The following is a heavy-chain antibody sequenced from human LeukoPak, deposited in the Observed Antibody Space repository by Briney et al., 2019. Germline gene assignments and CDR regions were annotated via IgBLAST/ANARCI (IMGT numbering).Heavy chain of an antibody. CDR3: ARGDYDFWSGYPYGMDV. CDR2: MNPNSGNT. CDR1: GYTFTSYD. D-gene: IGHD3-3*01. Sequence: ASVKVSCKASGYTFTSYDINWVRQATGQGLEWMGWMNPNSGNTGYAQKFQGRVTVTRNTSISTAYMELSSLRSEDTAVYYCARGDYDFWSGYPYGMDVWGQGTTVTVSS. V-gene: IGHV1-8*01. J-gene: IGHJ6*02.